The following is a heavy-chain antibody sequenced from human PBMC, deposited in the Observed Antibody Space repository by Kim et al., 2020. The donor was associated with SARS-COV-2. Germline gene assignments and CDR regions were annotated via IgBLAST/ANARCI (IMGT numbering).Heavy chain of an antibody. D-gene: IGHD1-26*01. J-gene: IGHJ4*02. Sequence: GGSLRLSCAASGFTFSTYAMSWVRQAPGKGLEWVSSVSGSGGSTTYADSVKGRFTISRDNSKNTLYLQMNSLRVEDTAVYYCAKDKGVGTTLLWALWGQGTLVTVSS. CDR2: VSGSGGST. V-gene: IGHV3-23*01. CDR1: GFTFSTYA. CDR3: AKDKGVGTTLLWAL.